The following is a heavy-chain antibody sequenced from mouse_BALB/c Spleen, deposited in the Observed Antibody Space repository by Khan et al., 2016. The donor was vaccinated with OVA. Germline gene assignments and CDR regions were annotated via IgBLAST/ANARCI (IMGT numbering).Heavy chain of an antibody. V-gene: IGHV9-3-1*01. CDR1: GYTFTNYG. CDR3: ARPPYFSYVMVY. CDR2: INTYTGEP. J-gene: IGHJ4*01. Sequence: QIQLVQSGPELKKPGETVKISCKASGYTFTNYGMNWVKQAPGKGLKWMGWINTYTGEPIYSDDFTGRFAFSLETSASPAFLQINTLKNEDTATCVCARPPYFSYVMVYWGQGTSVTVSS.